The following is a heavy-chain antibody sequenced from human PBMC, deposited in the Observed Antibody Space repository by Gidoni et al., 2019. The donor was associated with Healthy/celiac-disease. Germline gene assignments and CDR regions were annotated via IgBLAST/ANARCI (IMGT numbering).Heavy chain of an antibody. V-gene: IGHV3-11*01. CDR2: ISSSGSTI. CDR1: GSTFSDYY. CDR3: ARDPDPSLGATSDAFDI. D-gene: IGHD1-26*01. Sequence: QVQLVESGGGLVKPGGSLRLCCEASGSTFSDYYMSWIRQAPGKGLEWVSYISSSGSTIYYADSVKGRFTISRDNAKNSLYLQMNSLRAEDTAVYYCARDPDPSLGATSDAFDIWGQGTMVTVSS. J-gene: IGHJ3*02.